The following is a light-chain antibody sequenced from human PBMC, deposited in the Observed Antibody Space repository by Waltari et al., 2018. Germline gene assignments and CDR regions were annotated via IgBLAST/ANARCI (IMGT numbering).Light chain of an antibody. CDR3: QQRSNWPPWT. V-gene: IGKV3-11*01. J-gene: IGKJ1*01. Sequence: EIVLTQSPATLSLSPGERATLSCRASQSVSSYLAWYQQKPGQAPRLLIYDASNRATGIPARFSGSGSGTDFTLTIGSLEPEDFAVYYCQQRSNWPPWTFGQGTKVEIK. CDR2: DAS. CDR1: QSVSSY.